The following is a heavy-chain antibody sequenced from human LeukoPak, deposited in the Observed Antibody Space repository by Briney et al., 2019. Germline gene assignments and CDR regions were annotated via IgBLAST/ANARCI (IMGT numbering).Heavy chain of an antibody. Sequence: HPGGSLRLSCAASGFTFNNYWMSWVHQAPGKGLEWVANINQDGSEKYYVDSVKGRFAISRDNPKNSLYLQMNSLRAEDTAVYYCARDRVWTVLFWGQGTLVTVSS. D-gene: IGHD6-13*01. CDR1: GFTFNNYW. J-gene: IGHJ4*02. V-gene: IGHV3-7*01. CDR3: ARDRVWTVLF. CDR2: INQDGSEK.